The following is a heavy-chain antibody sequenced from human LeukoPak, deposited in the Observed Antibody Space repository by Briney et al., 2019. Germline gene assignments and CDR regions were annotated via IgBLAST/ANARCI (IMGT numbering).Heavy chain of an antibody. V-gene: IGHV1-2*02. Sequence: GASVTDSCKPSGYTLTRHYIHWVRQAPGQGLEEMEWNNTNSGGTTYAQKFQGRVTMTRDTSISTAYIEVNRLRSDDTAVYYCARIVEPYGAGIYLDYWGQGTLVIVSS. J-gene: IGHJ4*02. CDR1: GYTLTRHY. CDR2: NNTNSGGT. D-gene: IGHD3-10*01. CDR3: ARIVEPYGAGIYLDY.